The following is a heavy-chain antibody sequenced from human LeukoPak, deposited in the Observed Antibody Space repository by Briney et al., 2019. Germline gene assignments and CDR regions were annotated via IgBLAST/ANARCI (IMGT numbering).Heavy chain of an antibody. Sequence: TGESLKISCAASGFTFSSYGMSWVRQAPGKGLEWVSGISGSGGSTYYADSVKGRFTISRDNPKNTLYLQMNSLRAEDTAVYYCAKDRPYSSGSTDYWGQGTLVTVSS. CDR1: GFTFSSYG. CDR2: ISGSGGST. J-gene: IGHJ4*02. V-gene: IGHV3-23*01. D-gene: IGHD6-19*01. CDR3: AKDRPYSSGSTDY.